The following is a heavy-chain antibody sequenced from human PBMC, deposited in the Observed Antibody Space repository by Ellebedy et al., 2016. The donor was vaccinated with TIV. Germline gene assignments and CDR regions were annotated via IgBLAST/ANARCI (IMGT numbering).Heavy chain of an antibody. CDR3: STDRTVRGVPDY. CDR2: FYYSGAS. D-gene: IGHD3-10*01. J-gene: IGHJ4*02. Sequence: MPGGSLRLSCTVSGGSINNTSHYWGWIRQSPPKGLEWIGLFYYSGASYYNPSLRCRATLSVDTPKNRFSLNLNSVTAADTALYYCSTDRTVRGVPDYWGQGILVTVSS. CDR1: GGSINNTSHY. V-gene: IGHV4-39*01.